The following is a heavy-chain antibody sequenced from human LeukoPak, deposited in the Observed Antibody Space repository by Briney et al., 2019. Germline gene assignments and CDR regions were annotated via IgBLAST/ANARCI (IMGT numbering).Heavy chain of an antibody. CDR2: IYYSGST. J-gene: IGHJ5*02. CDR3: ARDGAYYGSGSYYPNWFDP. Sequence: PSETLSLTCTVSGGSISSYYWSWIRQPPGKGLEWIGYIYYSGSTNYNPSLKSRVTISVDTSKNQFPLKLSSVTAADTAVYYCARDGAYYGSGSYYPNWFDPWGQGTLVTVSS. V-gene: IGHV4-59*01. D-gene: IGHD3-10*01. CDR1: GGSISSYY.